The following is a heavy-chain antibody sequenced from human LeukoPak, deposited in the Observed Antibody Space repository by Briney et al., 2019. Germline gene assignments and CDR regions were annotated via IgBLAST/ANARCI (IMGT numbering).Heavy chain of an antibody. D-gene: IGHD1-14*01. CDR2: INPSGGDT. J-gene: IGHJ4*02. CDR1: RYTFTSYY. V-gene: IGHV1-46*01. CDR3: AREMMDNLRFDY. Sequence: GASVKVACKVARYTFTSYYMHWVRQAPGQGLEWMGIINPSGGDTSYAQKFQGRLTMTRDTSTNTVYMELTSLRSEDTAVYYCAREMMDNLRFDYWGQGTLVTVSS.